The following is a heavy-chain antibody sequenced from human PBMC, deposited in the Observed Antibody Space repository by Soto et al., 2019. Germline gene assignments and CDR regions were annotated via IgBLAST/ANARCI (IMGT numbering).Heavy chain of an antibody. CDR3: ARWVQQLYYYGMDV. V-gene: IGHV3-33*01. Sequence: GGSLRLSCAASGFTFSSYGMHWVRQAPGKGLEWVAVIWYDGSNKYYADSVKGRFTISRDNSKNTLYLQMNSLRAEDTAVYYCARWVQQLYYYGMDVWGQGTTVTVSS. J-gene: IGHJ6*02. D-gene: IGHD6-13*01. CDR1: GFTFSSYG. CDR2: IWYDGSNK.